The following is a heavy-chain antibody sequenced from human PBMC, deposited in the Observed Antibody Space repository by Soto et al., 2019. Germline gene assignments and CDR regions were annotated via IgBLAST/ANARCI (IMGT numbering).Heavy chain of an antibody. CDR3: ARRTRTYFDY. V-gene: IGHV4-39*01. CDR2: IYYSGRT. CDR1: GGSISGDY. D-gene: IGHD1-7*01. Sequence: SETLSLTCTVSGGSISGDYWGWIRQPPGKGLEWIATIYYSGRTFYNPSLESRVTISVDTSKNQFSLKLSSVTAADTAVYYCARRTRTYFDYWGQGTLVTVSS. J-gene: IGHJ4*02.